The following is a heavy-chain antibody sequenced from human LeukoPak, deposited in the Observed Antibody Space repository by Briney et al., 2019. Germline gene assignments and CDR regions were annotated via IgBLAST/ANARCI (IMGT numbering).Heavy chain of an antibody. V-gene: IGHV3-64D*06. D-gene: IGHD6-19*01. J-gene: IGHJ4*02. CDR3: VKAMGIAVAGTKYYFDY. CDR2: ISSNGGST. Sequence: PGGSLRLSCSASGFTFSSYAMHWVRQAPGKGLGYVSAISSNGGSTYYADSVKGRFTISRDNSKNTLYLQMSSLRAEDTAVYYCVKAMGIAVAGTKYYFDYWGQGTLVTVSS. CDR1: GFTFSSYA.